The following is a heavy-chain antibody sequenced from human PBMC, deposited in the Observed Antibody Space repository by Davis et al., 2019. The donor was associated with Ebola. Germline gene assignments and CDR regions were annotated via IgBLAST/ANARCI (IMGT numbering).Heavy chain of an antibody. CDR2: IYYSGST. J-gene: IGHJ4*02. CDR1: GGSISSSSYY. V-gene: IGHV4-39*07. CDR3: ARGIVVQGVIWWYYFDY. D-gene: IGHD3-10*01. Sequence: MPSETLSLTCTVSGGSISSSSYYWGWIRQPPGKGLEWIGSIYYSGSTYYNPSLKSRVTISVDTSKNQFSLKLSSVTAADTAVYYWARGIVVQGVIWWYYFDYWGQGTLVTVSS.